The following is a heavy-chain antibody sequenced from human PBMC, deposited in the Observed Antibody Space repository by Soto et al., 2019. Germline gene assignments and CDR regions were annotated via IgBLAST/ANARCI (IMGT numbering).Heavy chain of an antibody. J-gene: IGHJ4*02. CDR2: ISTGGSYI. V-gene: IGHV3-21*01. CDR1: GFTFSSYS. CDR3: ARDTDGLHY. Sequence: GGSLRLSCAASGFTFSSYSMNWVRQAPGKGLEWVSSISTGGSYIYYADSVKGRFTISRDNPKNTLYLQMNSLRAEDTAVYYCARDTDGLHYWGQGTLVTVSS.